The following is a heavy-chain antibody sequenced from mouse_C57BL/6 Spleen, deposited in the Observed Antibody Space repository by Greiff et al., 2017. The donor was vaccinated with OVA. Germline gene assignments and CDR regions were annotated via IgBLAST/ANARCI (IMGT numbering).Heavy chain of an antibody. V-gene: IGHV3-8*01. CDR2: ISYSGST. J-gene: IGHJ2*01. D-gene: IGHD1-1*01. Sequence: EVKLVESGPGLAKPSQTLSLTCSVTGYSITSDYWNWIRKFPGNKLEYMGYISYSGSTYYNPSLKSRISITRDTSKNQYYLQLNSVTTEDTATYYCARSPYYYGSSCYFDYWGQGTTLTVSS. CDR3: ARSPYYYGSSCYFDY. CDR1: GYSITSDY.